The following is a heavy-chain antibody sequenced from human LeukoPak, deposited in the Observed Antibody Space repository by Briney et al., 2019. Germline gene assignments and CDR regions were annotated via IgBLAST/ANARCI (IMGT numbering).Heavy chain of an antibody. D-gene: IGHD3-22*01. Sequence: PGGSLRLSCAASGFTFSSYAMNWVRQAPGKGLEWLSIICGDGGCTYYTDSVKGRFTISRDNSKNTLYLQMDSLRAEDTAIYYCAKATRDSSGYSHYFDYWGRGTLVSVSS. CDR2: ICGDGGCT. CDR3: AKATRDSSGYSHYFDY. J-gene: IGHJ4*02. V-gene: IGHV3-23*01. CDR1: GFTFSSYA.